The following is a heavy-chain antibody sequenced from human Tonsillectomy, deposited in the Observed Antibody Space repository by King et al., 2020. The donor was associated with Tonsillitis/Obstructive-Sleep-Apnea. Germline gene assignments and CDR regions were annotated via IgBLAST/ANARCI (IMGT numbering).Heavy chain of an antibody. V-gene: IGHV3-23*04. D-gene: IGHD2-2*02. J-gene: IGHJ3*02. CDR3: QGGYCSSTSCYRGAREAFDI. CDR1: GFTFSSYA. CDR2: ISGVGGST. Sequence: QLVQSGGGLVQPGVSLRLSCAASGFTFSSYAMIWVRQAPGKGLEWVSTISGVGGSTYHADSVKGRFTISRDNSKNTRYLQMNSLRAGDTAVYYCQGGYCSSTSCYRGAREAFDIWGQGTMVTVSS.